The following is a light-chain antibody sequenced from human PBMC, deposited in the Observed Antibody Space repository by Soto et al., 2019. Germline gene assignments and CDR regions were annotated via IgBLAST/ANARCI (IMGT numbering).Light chain of an antibody. Sequence: EIVLTNSPATLSLSPGERATLSCRASRSVGSSLAWHQQKPGQAPRLLIYDASNRATGIPARFSGSGSGTXXXXTISSLEPEDFAVYYCQHGRTFGQGTKLEI. CDR2: DAS. CDR1: RSVGSS. CDR3: QHGRT. V-gene: IGKV3-11*01. J-gene: IGKJ2*01.